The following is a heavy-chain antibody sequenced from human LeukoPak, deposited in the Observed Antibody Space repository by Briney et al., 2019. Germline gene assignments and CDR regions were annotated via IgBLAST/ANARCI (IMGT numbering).Heavy chain of an antibody. CDR1: GYTFTSYG. V-gene: IGHV1-18*01. CDR3: ATAIVVVVASTAAFDS. J-gene: IGHJ3*02. CDR2: ISAYNGNT. D-gene: IGHD2-15*01. Sequence: ASVKVSCKASGYTFTSYGISWVRQAPGQGLEWMGWISAYNGNTNYAQKLQGRVTMTTDTSTSTAYMELRSLRSEDTAVYYCATAIVVVVASTAAFDSWGQGTMVTVSS.